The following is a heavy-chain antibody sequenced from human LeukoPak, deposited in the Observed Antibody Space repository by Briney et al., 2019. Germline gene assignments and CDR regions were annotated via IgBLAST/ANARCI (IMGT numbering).Heavy chain of an antibody. J-gene: IGHJ5*02. Sequence: SETLSLTCAVYGGSFSGYYWSWIRQPPGKGLEWIGEINHSGSTNYNPSLKSRVTISADTSKNQSSLKLSSVTAADTAVYYCACVVVVAATPENWFDPWGQGTLVTVSS. CDR1: GGSFSGYY. CDR2: INHSGST. CDR3: ACVVVVAATPENWFDP. D-gene: IGHD2-15*01. V-gene: IGHV4-34*01.